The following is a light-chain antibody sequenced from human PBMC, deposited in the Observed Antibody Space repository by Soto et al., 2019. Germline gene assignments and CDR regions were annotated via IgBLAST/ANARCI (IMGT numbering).Light chain of an antibody. J-gene: IGLJ2*01. V-gene: IGLV1-44*01. Sequence: QSVLTQPPSASGTPGQRVTSSCSGSSSNIGSNTVNWYQQLPGTAPKLLIYSNNQRPSGVPDRFSGSKSGTSASLAISGLQSEDEADYYCAAWDDSLNGPVVFGVGTKLNDL. CDR1: SSNIGSNT. CDR3: AAWDDSLNGPVV. CDR2: SNN.